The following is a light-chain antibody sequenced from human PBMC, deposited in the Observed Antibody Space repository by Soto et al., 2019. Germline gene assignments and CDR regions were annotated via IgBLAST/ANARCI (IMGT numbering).Light chain of an antibody. CDR2: AAS. CDR1: QSVSRSY. Sequence: EIVLTQSPGTLSLSPGERATLSCRASQSVSRSYLAWYQHKPGQAPRLLIYAASSRATGIPDRFSGSGSGTDFTLTISRLEPEDFAVYYCQQYGSSPHTFGQGTKLEIK. J-gene: IGKJ2*01. V-gene: IGKV3-20*01. CDR3: QQYGSSPHT.